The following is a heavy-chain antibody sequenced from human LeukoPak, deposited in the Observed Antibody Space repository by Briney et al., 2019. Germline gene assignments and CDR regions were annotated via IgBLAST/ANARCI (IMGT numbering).Heavy chain of an antibody. CDR2: IYYSGST. D-gene: IGHD3-22*01. Sequence: KPSETLSLTCTVSGGSISSYYWSWIRQPPGKGLEWIGYIYYSGSTNYNPPLKSRVTISVDTSKNQFSLKLSSVTAADTAVYYCASSYYDSSGPAYWGQGTLVTVSS. CDR1: GGSISSYY. CDR3: ASSYYDSSGPAY. V-gene: IGHV4-59*01. J-gene: IGHJ4*02.